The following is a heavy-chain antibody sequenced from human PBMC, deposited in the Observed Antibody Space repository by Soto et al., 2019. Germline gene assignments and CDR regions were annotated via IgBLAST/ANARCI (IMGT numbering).Heavy chain of an antibody. V-gene: IGHV4-4*07. Sequence: PSETLSLTFTVSGCSISSYYWSWIRQPAGRGLEWIGRIYAIGRTNYNPSLKSRVTMSLDTSKNQFSLKLSSVTAADTAVYYCARDKTSGDYYYYGMDVWGQGTTVTVSS. CDR1: GCSISSYY. CDR2: IYAIGRT. CDR3: ARDKTSGDYYYYGMDV. D-gene: IGHD1-7*01. J-gene: IGHJ6*02.